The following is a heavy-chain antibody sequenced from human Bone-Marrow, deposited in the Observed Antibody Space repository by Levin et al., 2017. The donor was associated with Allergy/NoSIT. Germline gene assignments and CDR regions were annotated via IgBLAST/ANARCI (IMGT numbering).Heavy chain of an antibody. CDR2: MYHSGTT. CDR1: GGPISGGGYS. J-gene: IGHJ4*02. CDR3: ARVSGATVFDY. Sequence: PSQTLSLTCAVSGGPISGGGYSWSWIRQPPGKGLEWIGYMYHSGTTHYKPSLKSRATISVDKTTNQFSLNVTSAIAADTAIYYCARVSGATVFDYWGQGSLVTVSS. V-gene: IGHV4-30-2*01. D-gene: IGHD3-10*01.